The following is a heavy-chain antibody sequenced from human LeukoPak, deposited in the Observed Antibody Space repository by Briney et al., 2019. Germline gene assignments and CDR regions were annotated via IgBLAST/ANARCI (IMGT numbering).Heavy chain of an antibody. D-gene: IGHD2-8*01. CDR2: INPSGGST. J-gene: IGHJ6*02. V-gene: IGHV1-46*01. CDR3: AREDVVLVDAVRYYYYGMDV. Sequence: ASVKVSCKASGYNFISYYMHWIRQAPGQGLEWMGIINPSGGSTSYAQKFQDRVTMTRDKSTSTVYMELSSLKSEDTAVYYCAREDVVLVDAVRYYYYGMDVWGQGTTVTVSS. CDR1: GYNFISYY.